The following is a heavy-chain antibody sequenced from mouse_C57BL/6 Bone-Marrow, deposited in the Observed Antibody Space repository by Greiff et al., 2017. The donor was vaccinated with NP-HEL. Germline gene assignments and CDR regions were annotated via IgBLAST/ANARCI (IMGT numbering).Heavy chain of an antibody. J-gene: IGHJ3*01. V-gene: IGHV5-4*01. CDR3: AREGYGSRGG. CDR2: ISDGGSYT. CDR1: GFTFSSYA. Sequence: EVQLQQSGGGLVKPGGSLKLSCAASGFTFSSYAMSWVRQTPEKRLEWVATISDGGSYTYYPDNVKGRFTISRDNAKNNLYLQMSHLKSEDTAMYYCAREGYGSRGGRGQGTLVTVSA. D-gene: IGHD1-1*01.